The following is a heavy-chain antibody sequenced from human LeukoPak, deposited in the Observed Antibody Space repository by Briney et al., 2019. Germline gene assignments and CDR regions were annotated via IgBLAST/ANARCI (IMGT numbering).Heavy chain of an antibody. V-gene: IGHV3-23*01. CDR2: ISGSGGNT. CDR1: GFTFSSYA. CDR3: AKVHGPLTGTLRGYYFDY. J-gene: IGHJ4*02. Sequence: GGSLRLSCAASGFTFSSYAMSWVRQAPAKGLEWVSAISGSGGNTYYADSVKGRFTISRDNSKNTLYLQMNSLRAEDTAVYYCAKVHGPLTGTLRGYYFDYWGQGTLVTVSS. D-gene: IGHD1-7*01.